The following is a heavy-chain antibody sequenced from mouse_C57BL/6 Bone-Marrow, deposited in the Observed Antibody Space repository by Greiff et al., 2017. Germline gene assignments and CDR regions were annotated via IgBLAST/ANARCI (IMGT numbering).Heavy chain of an antibody. D-gene: IGHD1-1*01. CDR1: GYTFTSYW. CDR2: IDPSDSYT. V-gene: IGHV1-69*01. CDR3: ARENDYCGSAWFAY. Sequence: QVQLQQPGAELVMPGASVKLSCKASGYTFTSYWMHWVKQRPGQGLEWIGEIDPSDSYTNYNQKFKGKSTLTVDKSSSTAYMQLSSLTSEDSAVYYCARENDYCGSAWFAYWGQGTLVTVSA. J-gene: IGHJ3*01.